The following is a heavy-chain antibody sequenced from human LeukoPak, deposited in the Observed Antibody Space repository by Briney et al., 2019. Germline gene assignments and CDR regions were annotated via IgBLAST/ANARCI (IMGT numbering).Heavy chain of an antibody. V-gene: IGHV3-23*01. CDR3: ANAPTHIPHGDYTDY. J-gene: IGHJ4*02. CDR1: GFTFSSYA. Sequence: GGSLRLSCAASGFTFSSYAMTWVRQAPGKGLEWVSGISGSGDNTYYADSVKGRFTISRDNSENTLYLQMNSLRAEDTAVYYCANAPTHIPHGDYTDYWGQGTLVTVSS. D-gene: IGHD4-17*01. CDR2: ISGSGDNT.